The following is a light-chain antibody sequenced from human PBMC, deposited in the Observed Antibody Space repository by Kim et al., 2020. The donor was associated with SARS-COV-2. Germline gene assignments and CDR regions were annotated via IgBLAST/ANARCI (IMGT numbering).Light chain of an antibody. CDR1: QSVSSN. V-gene: IGKV3-15*01. CDR3: HQYNDWPPRDT. Sequence: EIVMTQSPATLSVSPGDTATLSCRASQSVSSNLAWYQLKPGRAPTLLIYGASTRATGIPARFSGSGSGTEFTLTITSLQSGDFALYYCHQYNDWPPRDTFGQGTKLEI. J-gene: IGKJ2*01. CDR2: GAS.